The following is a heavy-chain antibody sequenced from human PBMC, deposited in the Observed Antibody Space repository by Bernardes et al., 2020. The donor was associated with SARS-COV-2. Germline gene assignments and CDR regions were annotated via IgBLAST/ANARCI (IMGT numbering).Heavy chain of an antibody. J-gene: IGHJ4*02. D-gene: IGHD3-10*01. CDR2: IYYSGST. V-gene: IGHV4-31*03. CDR3: ARAGETTSFDY. Sequence: SETLSLTCTVSGGSIRSGGYYWSWIRQHPGKGLEWIGYIYYSGSTYYNPSLKSRVTISVDTSKNQFSLKLSSVTAADTAVYYCARAGETTSFDYWGQGTLVTVSS. CDR1: GGSIRSGGYY.